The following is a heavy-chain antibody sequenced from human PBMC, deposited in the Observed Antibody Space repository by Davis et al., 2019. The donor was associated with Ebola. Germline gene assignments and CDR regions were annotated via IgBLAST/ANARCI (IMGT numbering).Heavy chain of an antibody. V-gene: IGHV1-24*01. CDR1: GGTFSSYA. D-gene: IGHD3-3*01. J-gene: IGHJ6*02. CDR2: FDPEDGET. Sequence: ASVKVSCKASGGTFSSYAISWVRQAPGQGLEWMGGFDPEDGETIYAQKFQGRVTMTEDTSTDTAYMELSSLRSEDTAVYYCATGKYYDFWSGYYSYYGMDVWGQGTTVTVSS. CDR3: ATGKYYDFWSGYYSYYGMDV.